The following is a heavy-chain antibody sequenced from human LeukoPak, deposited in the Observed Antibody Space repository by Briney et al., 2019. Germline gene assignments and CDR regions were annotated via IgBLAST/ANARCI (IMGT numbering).Heavy chain of an antibody. Sequence: ASVKVSCKASGYTFTSYGISWVRQAPGQGLEWMGWISAYNGNTNYAQKLQGRVTMTTDTSTSTAYMELRSLRSDDTAVYCCARDIVVVPAAYGMDVWGQGTTVTVSS. J-gene: IGHJ6*02. CDR1: GYTFTSYG. V-gene: IGHV1-18*01. D-gene: IGHD2-2*01. CDR2: ISAYNGNT. CDR3: ARDIVVVPAAYGMDV.